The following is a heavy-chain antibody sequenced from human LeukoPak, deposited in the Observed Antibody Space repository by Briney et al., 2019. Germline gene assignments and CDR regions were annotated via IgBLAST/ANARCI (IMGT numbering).Heavy chain of an antibody. CDR1: GYTFSAFY. D-gene: IGHD3-10*01. J-gene: IGHJ5*02. Sequence: ASVKVSCKTSGYTFSAFYIHWVRQAPGQGLEWMGWINPNSGGTNYAQKFQGRVTMTRDTSISTAYMELSRLRSDDTAVYYCARVGGYGSGTQLSWFDPWGQGTLVTVSS. V-gene: IGHV1-2*02. CDR3: ARVGGYGSGTQLSWFDP. CDR2: INPNSGGT.